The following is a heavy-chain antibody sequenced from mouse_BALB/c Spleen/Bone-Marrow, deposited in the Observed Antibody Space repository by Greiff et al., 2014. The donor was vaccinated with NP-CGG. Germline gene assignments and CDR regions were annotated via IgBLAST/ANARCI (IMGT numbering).Heavy chain of an antibody. CDR2: IWAGGST. V-gene: IGHV2-9*02. CDR1: GVSLTSYG. D-gene: IGHD2-1*01. Sequence: VQLVESGPGLVAPSQSLSITCTVSGVSLTSYGVHWVRQPPGKGLEWLGVIWAGGSTNYNSALMSRLSISKDNSKSQVFLKMNSLQTDDTAMYYCARDRDYGNYGWFAYWGQGTLVTVSA. CDR3: ARDRDYGNYGWFAY. J-gene: IGHJ3*01.